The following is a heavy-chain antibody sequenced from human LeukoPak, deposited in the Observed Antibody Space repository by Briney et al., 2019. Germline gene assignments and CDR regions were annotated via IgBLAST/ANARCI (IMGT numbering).Heavy chain of an antibody. Sequence: SETLSLTCTVSGGSISSYYWSWIRQPAGKGLEWIGRIYTSGSTNYNPSLKSRVTMSVDTSKNQFSLKLSSVTAADTAVYYCARHEPLRFLEWLLSGYFDYWGQGTLVTVSS. CDR2: IYTSGST. CDR3: ARHEPLRFLEWLLSGYFDY. J-gene: IGHJ4*02. V-gene: IGHV4-4*07. CDR1: GGSISSYY. D-gene: IGHD3-3*01.